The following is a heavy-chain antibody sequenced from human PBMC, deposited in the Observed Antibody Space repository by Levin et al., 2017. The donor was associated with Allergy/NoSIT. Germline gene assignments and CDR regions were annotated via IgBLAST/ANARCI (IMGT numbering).Heavy chain of an antibody. D-gene: IGHD3-22*01. J-gene: IGHJ3*01. V-gene: IGHV3-23*01. CDR3: ATIQTYYYDSSGYPTFGF. Sequence: PGGSLRLSCAASGFTFSSYAMSWVRQAPGKGLEWVSAISGSGGSTYYADSVKGRFTISRDNSKNTLYLQMNSLRAEDTAVYYCATIQTYYYDSSGYPTFGFWGQGTMVTVSS. CDR1: GFTFSSYA. CDR2: ISGSGGST.